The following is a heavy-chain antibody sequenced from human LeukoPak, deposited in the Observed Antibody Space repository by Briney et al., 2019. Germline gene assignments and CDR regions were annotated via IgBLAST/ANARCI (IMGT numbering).Heavy chain of an antibody. CDR2: ISGGGGST. J-gene: IGHJ4*02. D-gene: IGHD2-8*02. V-gene: IGHV3-23*01. Sequence: PGGSLRLSCAASGFSFSGYGMSWVRQAPGKGLEWVSAISGGGGSTYYADSVKGRFTFSRDNSKNTLYLQMNSLRAEDTAVYYCAKSRGFESLVVCACDFWGRGTLVTVS. CDR1: GFSFSGYG. CDR3: AKSRGFESLVVCACDF.